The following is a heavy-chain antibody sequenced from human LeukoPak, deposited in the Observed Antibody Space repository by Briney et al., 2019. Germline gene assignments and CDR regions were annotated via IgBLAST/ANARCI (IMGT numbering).Heavy chain of an antibody. J-gene: IGHJ6*02. D-gene: IGHD2-8*01. CDR2: IWYDGSNK. CDR1: GFAFSSYG. V-gene: IGHV3-33*01. Sequence: GGSLRLSCAAAGFAFSSYGMHWVRQAPGRGLEWVAVIWYDGSNKYYADSVKGRFTISRDNSKNTLYLQMNSLRAEDTAVYYCARGMGMDVWGQGTTVTVSS. CDR3: ARGMGMDV.